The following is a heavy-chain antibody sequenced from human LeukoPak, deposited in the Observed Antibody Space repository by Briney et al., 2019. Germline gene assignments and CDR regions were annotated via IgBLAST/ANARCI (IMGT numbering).Heavy chain of an antibody. Sequence: SETLSLTCAVYGGSFSGYYWSWIRQPPGKGLEWIGEIKHSGSTNYNPSLKSRVTISVDTSKNQFSLKLSSVTAADTAAYYCARGCDFWSGYYRCWFDPWGQGTLVTVSS. V-gene: IGHV4-34*01. CDR1: GGSFSGYY. D-gene: IGHD3-3*01. CDR3: ARGCDFWSGYYRCWFDP. J-gene: IGHJ5*02. CDR2: IKHSGST.